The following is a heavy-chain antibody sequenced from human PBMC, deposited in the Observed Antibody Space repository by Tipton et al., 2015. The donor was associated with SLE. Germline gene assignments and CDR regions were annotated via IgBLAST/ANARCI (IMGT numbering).Heavy chain of an antibody. Sequence: SLRLSCAASGFTFSSRGMNWVRQAPGQGLEWVSIIYSTGTTYYSDSVKGRFTISRDNSRKTVYLQMNSLTLDDTAIYYCTNQAGDNEYFHQWGQGTLVTVSS. CDR3: TNQAGDNEYFHQ. CDR2: IIYSTGTT. CDR1: GFTFSSRG. J-gene: IGHJ1*01. D-gene: IGHD6-6*01. V-gene: IGHV3-23*03.